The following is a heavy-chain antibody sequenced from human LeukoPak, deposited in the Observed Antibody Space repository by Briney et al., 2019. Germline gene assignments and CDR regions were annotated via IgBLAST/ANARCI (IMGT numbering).Heavy chain of an antibody. D-gene: IGHD6-6*01. V-gene: IGHV3-15*01. J-gene: IGHJ6*03. CDR3: TREEVAARSYYYYYYMDV. CDR1: GFTFSNAW. CDR2: IKSKTDGGTT. Sequence: GGSLRLSCAASGFTFSNAWMSWVRQAPGKGPEWVGRIKSKTDGGTTDYAAPVEGRFTISRDDSKNTLYLQMNSLKTEDTAVYYCTREEVAARSYYYYYYMDVWGKGTTVTVSS.